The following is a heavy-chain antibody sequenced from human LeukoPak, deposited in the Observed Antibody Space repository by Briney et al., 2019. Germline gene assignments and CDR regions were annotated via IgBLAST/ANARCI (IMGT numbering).Heavy chain of an antibody. CDR2: ISSSGSTT. V-gene: IGHV3-48*03. Sequence: GGSLRLSCAASGFPFSTYEMNWVRQAPGKGLEWISYISSSGSTTEYADSVKGRFTISRDNAKNSLYLQMNSLSAEDTAIYLCAAFCYHSNPTAVWGQGTLVTVSS. CDR1: GFPFSTYE. J-gene: IGHJ3*01. D-gene: IGHD3-22*01. CDR3: AAFCYHSNPTAV.